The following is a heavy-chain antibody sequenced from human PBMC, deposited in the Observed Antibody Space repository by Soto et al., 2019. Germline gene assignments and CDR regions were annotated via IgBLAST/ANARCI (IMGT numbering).Heavy chain of an antibody. CDR2: IHQRRST. V-gene: IGHV4-34*01. J-gene: IGHJ6*02. D-gene: IGHD6-6*01. Sequence: SETLSLTSPVYGGSFSVYEWSWLRQPPGKGQEWIGEIHQRRSTNYNPSLKRRVTISVDTSKNQFPLKLSSVTAADTAVYYCDTSLAARRGGYYYYGMDVWGQGTTVT. CDR3: DTSLAARRGGYYYYGMDV. CDR1: GGSFSVYE.